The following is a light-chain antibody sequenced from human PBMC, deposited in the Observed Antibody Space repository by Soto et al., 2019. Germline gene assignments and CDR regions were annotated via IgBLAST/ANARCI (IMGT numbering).Light chain of an antibody. Sequence: EIVMTQSPATLSASPGERVTLSCRASQSVSVNLAWYRQNPGQAPRLLIYGASTRATGIPARFSGSGSGTEFTLTISSLQSEDFAVYYCQHYNNWPPWTFGQGTKVEIK. CDR3: QHYNNWPPWT. CDR1: QSVSVN. V-gene: IGKV3-15*01. CDR2: GAS. J-gene: IGKJ1*01.